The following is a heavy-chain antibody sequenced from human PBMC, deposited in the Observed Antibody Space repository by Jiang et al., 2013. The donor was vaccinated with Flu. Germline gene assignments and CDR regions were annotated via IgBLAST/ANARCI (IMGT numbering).Heavy chain of an antibody. Sequence: GPGLVKPSETLSLSCTVSGGSISGYYWTWIRQSPGKGLEWIGYIFYSGSTNYNPSLKSRVTISVDTSKNQFSLRLTSVTPADTAVYFCARGDFWSGNTYWGQGNPGHRLL. CDR2: IFYSGST. CDR3: ARGDFWSGNTY. D-gene: IGHD3-3*01. J-gene: IGHJ4*02. V-gene: IGHV4-59*01. CDR1: GGSISGYY.